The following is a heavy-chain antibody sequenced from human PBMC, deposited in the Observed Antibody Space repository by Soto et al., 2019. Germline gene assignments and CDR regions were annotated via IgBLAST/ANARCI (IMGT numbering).Heavy chain of an antibody. D-gene: IGHD4-17*01. CDR3: AKDFLKDYGGNAGGDY. V-gene: IGHV3-23*01. CDR1: GFTFSSYA. J-gene: IGHJ4*02. Sequence: GGSLRLSCAASGFTFSSYAMSWVRQAPGKGLEWVSAISGSGGSTYYADSVKGRLTISRDNSKNTLYLQMNSLRAEDTAVYYCAKDFLKDYGGNAGGDYWGQGTLVTVSS. CDR2: ISGSGGST.